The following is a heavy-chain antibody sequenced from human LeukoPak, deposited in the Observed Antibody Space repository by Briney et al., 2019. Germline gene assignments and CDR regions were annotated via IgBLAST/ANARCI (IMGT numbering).Heavy chain of an antibody. Sequence: GRSLRLSCAASGFSFSDYGIHWVRQAPGRGLEWVSYISSGSSTIYYADSVKGRFTISRDNAKNSLYLQMNSLRAEDTAVYYCARDRTSSWPFDYWGQGTLVTVSS. CDR3: ARDRTSSWPFDY. CDR1: GFSFSDYG. D-gene: IGHD6-13*01. V-gene: IGHV3-48*04. J-gene: IGHJ4*02. CDR2: ISSGSSTI.